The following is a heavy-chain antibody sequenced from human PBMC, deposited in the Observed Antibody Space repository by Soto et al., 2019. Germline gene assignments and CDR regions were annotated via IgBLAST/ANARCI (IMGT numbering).Heavy chain of an antibody. J-gene: IGHJ1*01. D-gene: IGHD6-13*01. CDR3: ARGSSSWYPYFQH. CDR2: IYSGGST. CDR1: GFTVSSNY. V-gene: IGHV3-53*01. Sequence: EVQLVESGGGLIQPGGSLRLSCAASGFTVSSNYMSWVRQAPGKGLEWVSVIYSGGSTYYADSVKCRFTISRDNSKNTLYLQMNSLRAEDTAVYYCARGSSSWYPYFQHWGQGTLVTVSS.